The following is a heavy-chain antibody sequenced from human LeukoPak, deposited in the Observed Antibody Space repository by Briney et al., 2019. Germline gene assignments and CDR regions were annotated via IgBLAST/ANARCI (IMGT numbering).Heavy chain of an antibody. Sequence: GASVKVSCKASGYTFTSYGISWVRQAPGQGLEWMGWISAYNGNTNYAQKLQGRVTMTTDTSTSTAYMELRSLRSDDTAVYYCARAISESGYRYYYYCGMDVWGQGTTVTVSS. CDR3: ARAISESGYRYYYYCGMDV. D-gene: IGHD3-3*01. J-gene: IGHJ6*02. V-gene: IGHV1-18*01. CDR1: GYTFTSYG. CDR2: ISAYNGNT.